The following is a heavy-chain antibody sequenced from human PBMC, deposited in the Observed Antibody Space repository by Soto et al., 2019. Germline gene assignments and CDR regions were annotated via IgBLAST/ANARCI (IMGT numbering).Heavy chain of an antibody. CDR1: GGSFSGYY. J-gene: IGHJ5*02. CDR3: ARGVRSYYYDSSGYYYEAGNWFAP. Sequence: PSETLSLTCAVYGGSFSGYYWSWIRQPPGKGLEWIGEINHSGSTNYNPSLKSRVTISVDTSKNQSSLKLSSVTAADTAVYYCARGVRSYYYDSSGYYYEAGNWFAPWGQGTLVAVSS. D-gene: IGHD3-22*01. V-gene: IGHV4-34*01. CDR2: INHSGST.